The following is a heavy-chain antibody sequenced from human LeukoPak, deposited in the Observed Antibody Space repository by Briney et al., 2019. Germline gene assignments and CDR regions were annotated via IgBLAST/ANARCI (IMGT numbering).Heavy chain of an antibody. CDR2: ISGSGGNT. CDR1: GFTFSSFA. V-gene: IGHV3-23*01. J-gene: IGHJ4*02. CDR3: AKDASPYY. Sequence: PGGSLRLSCGASGFTFSSFAMTWVRQAPGKGLEWVSGISGSGGNTYYADSVKGRCTISRDNSKNTLYLQMNSLRAEDTAVYYCAKDASPYYWGQGTLVTVSS.